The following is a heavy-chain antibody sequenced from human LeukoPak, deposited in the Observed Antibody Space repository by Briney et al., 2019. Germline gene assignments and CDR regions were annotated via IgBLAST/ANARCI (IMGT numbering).Heavy chain of an antibody. CDR2: IRYDESNK. Sequence: GGSLRLSCAASGFTFSYYGMHWVRQAPGKGLEWVAFIRYDESNKYYADSVKGRFTISRDNAKNSLYLQMNSLRAEDTALYYCARMLWFGRNYYFDYWGQGTLVTVSS. V-gene: IGHV3-30*02. J-gene: IGHJ4*02. D-gene: IGHD3-10*01. CDR3: ARMLWFGRNYYFDY. CDR1: GFTFSYYG.